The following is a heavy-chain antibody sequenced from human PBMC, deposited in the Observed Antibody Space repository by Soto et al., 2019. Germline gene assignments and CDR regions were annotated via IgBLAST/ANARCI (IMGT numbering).Heavy chain of an antibody. CDR2: IIPIFGTA. CDR1: GCTFSSYA. D-gene: IGHD3-10*01. CDR3: GSGSYYNGGYYYYGMDV. J-gene: IGHJ6*02. Sequence: SVKVSCKASGCTFSSYAISWVRQAPGQGLEWMGGIIPIFGTANYAQKFQGRVTITADESTSTAYMELSSLRSEDTAVYYCGSGSYYNGGYYYYGMDVWGQGTTVTVSS. V-gene: IGHV1-69*13.